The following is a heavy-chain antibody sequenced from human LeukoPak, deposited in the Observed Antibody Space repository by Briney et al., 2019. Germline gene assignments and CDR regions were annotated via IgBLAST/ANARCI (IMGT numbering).Heavy chain of an antibody. J-gene: IGHJ4*02. Sequence: SETLSLTCAVYGGSFSGYYWSWIRQPPGKGLEWIGEINHSGSTNYNPSLKRRVTISVDTSKNQFSLKLSSVTAAHTAVYYCARGKAEWLDNFRPNRLYYWGEGTLGTVSS. D-gene: IGHD6-19*01. CDR2: INHSGST. CDR3: ARGKAEWLDNFRPNRLYY. V-gene: IGHV4-34*01. CDR1: GGSFSGYY.